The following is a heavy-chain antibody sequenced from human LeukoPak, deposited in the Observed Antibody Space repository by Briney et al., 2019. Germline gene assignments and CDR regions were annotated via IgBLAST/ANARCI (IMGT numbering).Heavy chain of an antibody. CDR1: GDSFSSNSAA. CDR3: ARGGSSRSYGSGRMWYDY. D-gene: IGHD3-10*01. Sequence: SQTLSLTCAISGDSFSSNSAAWNWIRQSPSRGLEWLGRTYYRSKWYNDYAVSVKSRITINPDTSKNQFSLQLNSVTPEDTAVYYCARGGSSRSYGSGRMWYDYWGQGTLVTVSS. V-gene: IGHV6-1*01. CDR2: TYYRSKWYN. J-gene: IGHJ4*02.